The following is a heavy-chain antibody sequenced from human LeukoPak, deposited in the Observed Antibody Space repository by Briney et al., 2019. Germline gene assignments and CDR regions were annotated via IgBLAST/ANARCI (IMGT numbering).Heavy chain of an antibody. Sequence: GGSLRLSCSASGFTFSDYYMSWIRQAPGKGLQWVSYISGSGSTIYYADSVKGRFTISRDNAKNSLYLQMNSLRAEDTAVYYCARVGIRDAFDIWGQGTMVTVSS. D-gene: IGHD3-10*01. CDR1: GFTFSDYY. CDR2: ISGSGSTI. J-gene: IGHJ3*02. V-gene: IGHV3-11*04. CDR3: ARVGIRDAFDI.